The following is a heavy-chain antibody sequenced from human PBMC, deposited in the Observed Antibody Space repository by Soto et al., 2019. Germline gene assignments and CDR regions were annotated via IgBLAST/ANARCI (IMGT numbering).Heavy chain of an antibody. CDR2: IYYTGST. CDR3: TRVGGYYGDYPNFDY. V-gene: IGHV4-59*01. CDR1: GSSISPFY. J-gene: IGHJ4*02. D-gene: IGHD4-17*01. Sequence: LSLTCTVSGSSISPFYWSWIRQPPGKGLEWIGYIYYTGSTKCNPSLKSRVTLSLGTSRNQLSLKLSSVTAADTAVYYCTRVGGYYGDYPNFDYWGPGTLVTVSS.